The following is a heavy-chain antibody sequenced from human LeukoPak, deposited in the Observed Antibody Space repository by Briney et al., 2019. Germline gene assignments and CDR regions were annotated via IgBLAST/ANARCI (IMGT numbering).Heavy chain of an antibody. V-gene: IGHV4-39*01. CDR1: GDSISSSRFY. CDR3: ARRDVGATIDC. Sequence: SETLSLTCTVSGDSISSSRFYWAWLRPPPGKGREWIGSILYTARTFYNPSLKSRVTISVATSKNQFSLRLGSVSASDTAVYYCARRDVGATIDCWGQGTLVTVSS. D-gene: IGHD1-26*01. J-gene: IGHJ4*02. CDR2: ILYTART.